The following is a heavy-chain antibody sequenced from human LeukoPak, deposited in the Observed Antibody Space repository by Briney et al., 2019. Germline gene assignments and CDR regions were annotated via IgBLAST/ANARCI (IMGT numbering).Heavy chain of an antibody. CDR1: GDSISSGIYY. Sequence: PSETLSLTCTVSGDSISSGIYYWGWIRQPPGKGLEWIGSIYYSGNTFYKPSLKSRVTISVDTSKNQFSLKLTSMTAADTAVYYCAREKDSTGYLNWFDPWGEGTLVTVSS. CDR3: AREKDSTGYLNWFDP. V-gene: IGHV4-39*07. J-gene: IGHJ5*02. CDR2: IYYSGNT. D-gene: IGHD3-22*01.